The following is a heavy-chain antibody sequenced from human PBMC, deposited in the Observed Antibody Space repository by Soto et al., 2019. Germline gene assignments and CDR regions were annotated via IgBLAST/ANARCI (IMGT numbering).Heavy chain of an antibody. D-gene: IGHD6-13*01. CDR1: GFTFSSYG. J-gene: IGHJ6*02. CDR2: ISYDGSNK. CDR3: AKGGSSSWEYYYYYYGMDV. Sequence: GGSLRLSCAASGFTFSSYGMHWVRQAPGKGLEWVAVISYDGSNKYYADSVKGRFTISRENSKNTLYLQMNSLRAEDTAVYYCAKGGSSSWEYYYYYYGMDVWGQGTTVTVSS. V-gene: IGHV3-30*18.